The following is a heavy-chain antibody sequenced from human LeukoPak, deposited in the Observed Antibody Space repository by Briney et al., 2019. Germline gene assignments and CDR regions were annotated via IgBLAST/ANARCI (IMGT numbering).Heavy chain of an antibody. CDR1: GFTFSSYA. J-gene: IGHJ5*02. D-gene: IGHD3-10*01. CDR3: AKGRGSGSYYIRWFDP. Sequence: GGSLRLSCAASGFTFSSYAMSWVRQAPGKGPEWVSAISGSGGSTYYADSVKGRFTISRDNSKNTLYLQMNSLRAEDTAVYYCAKGRGSGSYYIRWFDPWGQGTLVTVSS. V-gene: IGHV3-23*01. CDR2: ISGSGGST.